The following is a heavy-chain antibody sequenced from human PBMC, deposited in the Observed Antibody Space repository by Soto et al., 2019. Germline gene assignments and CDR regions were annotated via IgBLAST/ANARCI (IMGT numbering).Heavy chain of an antibody. Sequence: GSLRLSCVASGFSFSNYNMNWVRQAPGKGLEWVSYITDSSDIVHYADSVRGRFTISRDNAESSLYLQMNSLRDEDTAVYFCARDFGHGYYLDYWGRGTLVTVSS. CDR1: GFSFSNYN. J-gene: IGHJ4*02. CDR3: ARDFGHGYYLDY. V-gene: IGHV3-48*02. D-gene: IGHD3-3*01. CDR2: ITDSSDIV.